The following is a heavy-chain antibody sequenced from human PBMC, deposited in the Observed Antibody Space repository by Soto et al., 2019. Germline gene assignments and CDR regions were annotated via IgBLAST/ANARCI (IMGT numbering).Heavy chain of an antibody. CDR1: EFTLSNYS. J-gene: IGHJ4*02. CDR3: ARAYSTYVLPDY. V-gene: IGHV3-21*01. Sequence: ESGGGLVKPGGSLRLSCVASEFTLSNYSMNWVRQAPGKGLEWVSLISSSSNYIYYADSVKGRFTISRDNTKNSLYLQMNSLRAEDTAVYYCARAYSTYVLPDYWGQGTLVTVSS. D-gene: IGHD5-12*01. CDR2: ISSSSNYI.